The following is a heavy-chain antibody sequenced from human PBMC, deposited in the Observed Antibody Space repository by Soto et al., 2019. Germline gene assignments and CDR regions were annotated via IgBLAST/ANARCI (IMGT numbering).Heavy chain of an antibody. CDR1: GGSISSGGYY. CDR3: ARDSLYYGSGLYGMDV. Sequence: SETLSLTCTVSGGSISSGGYYWSWIRQHPGKGLEWIGYIYYSGSTYYNPSLKSRVTISVDTSKNQFSLKLSSVTAADTAVYYCARDSLYYGSGLYGMDVWGQGTTVTVSS. D-gene: IGHD3-10*01. V-gene: IGHV4-31*03. J-gene: IGHJ6*02. CDR2: IYYSGST.